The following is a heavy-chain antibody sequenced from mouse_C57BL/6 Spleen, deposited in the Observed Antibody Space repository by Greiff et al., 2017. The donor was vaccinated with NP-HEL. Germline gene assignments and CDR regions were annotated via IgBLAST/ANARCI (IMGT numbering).Heavy chain of an antibody. CDR2: ISYDGSN. CDR1: GYSITSGYY. D-gene: IGHD1-1*01. CDR3: ARNYGSSYLDV. J-gene: IGHJ1*03. Sequence: EVQLQQSGPGLVKPSQSLSLTCSVTGYSITSGYYWNWIRQFPGNKLEWMGYISYDGSNNYNPSLKNRISITRDTSKNQFFLKLNSVTTEDTATYYCARNYGSSYLDVWGTGTTVTVSS. V-gene: IGHV3-6*01.